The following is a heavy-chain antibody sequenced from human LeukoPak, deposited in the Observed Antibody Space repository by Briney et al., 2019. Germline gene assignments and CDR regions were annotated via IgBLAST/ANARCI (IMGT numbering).Heavy chain of an antibody. D-gene: IGHD1-26*01. CDR2: MKDDGNEI. J-gene: IGHJ4*02. V-gene: IGHV3-7*01. CDR1: GFTFKNYR. CDR3: ARNRATNDY. Sequence: GGSLRLSCTASGFTFKNYRMTWVRQAPGKGLEWVASMKDDGNEIQYVDSVKGRFTISRDNVKNSLYLQMNNLRAEDTAVYYCARNRATNDYWGQGTLVTVSS.